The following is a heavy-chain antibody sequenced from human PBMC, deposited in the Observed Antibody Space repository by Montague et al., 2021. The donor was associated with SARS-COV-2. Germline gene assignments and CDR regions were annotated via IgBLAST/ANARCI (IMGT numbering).Heavy chain of an antibody. D-gene: IGHD2/OR15-2a*01. J-gene: IGHJ4*02. Sequence: SETLSLTCTVSGGSISSPDYYWSWIRQAPGKGLEWIGSISYASSTYYNPSLRSRVSFSMDTSKNRFSLSLNSVSAADTAVYFCARQLPFYFSTKKCYPYYLDYWGQGALVTVSS. CDR2: ISYASST. CDR1: GGSISSPDYY. CDR3: ARQLPFYFSTKKCYPYYLDY. V-gene: IGHV4-39*01.